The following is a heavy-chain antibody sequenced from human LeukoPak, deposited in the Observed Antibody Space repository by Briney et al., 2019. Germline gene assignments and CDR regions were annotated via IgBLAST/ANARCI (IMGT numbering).Heavy chain of an antibody. J-gene: IGHJ6*02. V-gene: IGHV1-69*01. CDR1: GGTFSSYA. CDR3: ARDRRITIFGVVRYYYYGMDV. Sequence: GASVKVSCKASGGTFSSYAISWVRQAPGQGLEWMGGIIPIFGTANYAQKFQGRVTITADESTSTAYMELSSLRSEDTAVYYCARDRRITIFGVVRYYYYGMDVWGPGTTVTVSS. D-gene: IGHD3-3*01. CDR2: IIPIFGTA.